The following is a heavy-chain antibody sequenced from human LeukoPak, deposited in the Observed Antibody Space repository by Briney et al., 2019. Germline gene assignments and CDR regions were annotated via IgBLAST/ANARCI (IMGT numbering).Heavy chain of an antibody. V-gene: IGHV3-20*04. CDR1: GFTFDDYG. CDR3: ARVSDISVAAYFDY. D-gene: IGHD6-19*01. Sequence: GGSLRLSCAASGFTFDDYGLSWVRQAPGKGLEWVSTINWNGGGTGYADSVKGRFTISRDNAKNSLYLQVNSLRAEDTALYYCARVSDISVAAYFDYWGQGTLVTVSS. J-gene: IGHJ4*02. CDR2: INWNGGGT.